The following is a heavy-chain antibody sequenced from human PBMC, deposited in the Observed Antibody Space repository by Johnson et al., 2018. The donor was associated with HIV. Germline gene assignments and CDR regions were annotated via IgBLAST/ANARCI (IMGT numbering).Heavy chain of an antibody. CDR1: GFTFSRPA. J-gene: IGHJ3*02. CDR3: GRSRVDIVVVAGAFDI. D-gene: IGHD2-15*01. V-gene: IGHV3-30-3*01. CDR2: ISYDGINK. Sequence: QVQLVESGGGVVQPGRSLRLSCAASGFTFSRPAMHWVRQAPGKGLEWVALISYDGINKYYADSVKGRFTISRDNSKNTLYLQMNSLRAEDTAVYYCGRSRVDIVVVAGAFDIWGQGTMVTVSS.